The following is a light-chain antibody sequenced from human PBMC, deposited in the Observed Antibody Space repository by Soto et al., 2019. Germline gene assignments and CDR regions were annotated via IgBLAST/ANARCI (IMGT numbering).Light chain of an antibody. CDR2: AAS. V-gene: IGKV1-27*01. J-gene: IGKJ1*01. Sequence: DIQMTQSPSSLSASLGDRVTITCRASQDISDYLAWYQQKAGSPPNLLISAASTLQSGVPSRFRGSRTGTDFTLTITSLQPEDVATYYCQKYNIAPWTFGQGTRVEI. CDR1: QDISDY. CDR3: QKYNIAPWT.